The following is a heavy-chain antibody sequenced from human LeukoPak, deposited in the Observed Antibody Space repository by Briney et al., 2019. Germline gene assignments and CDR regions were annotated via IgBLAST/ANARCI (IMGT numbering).Heavy chain of an antibody. Sequence: ASVKVSCKASGYTFTSYYMHWVRQAPGQGLEWMGIINPSGGSTSYAQKFQGRVTMTRDMSTSTVYMELSSLRSEDTAVYYCARDRGSSGPHWYFDLWGRGTLVTVSS. J-gene: IGHJ2*01. CDR3: ARDRGSSGPHWYFDL. CDR1: GYTFTSYY. CDR2: INPSGGST. D-gene: IGHD3-22*01. V-gene: IGHV1-46*01.